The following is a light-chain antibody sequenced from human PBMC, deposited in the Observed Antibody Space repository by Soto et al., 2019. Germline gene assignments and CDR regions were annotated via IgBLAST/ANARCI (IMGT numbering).Light chain of an antibody. Sequence: DPQMTQSPSTLSSSVVDRVTITCGASQSISGWLAWYQQKPGKAPKLLIYDASSLESGVPSKFSGSGSGTEFTLTISSLQPDDFATYYCQQYNSYPWTFGQGTKVDIK. CDR3: QQYNSYPWT. CDR2: DAS. V-gene: IGKV1-5*01. J-gene: IGKJ1*01. CDR1: QSISGW.